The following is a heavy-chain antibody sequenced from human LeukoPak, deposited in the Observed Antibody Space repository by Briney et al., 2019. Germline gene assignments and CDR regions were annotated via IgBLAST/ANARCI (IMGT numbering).Heavy chain of an antibody. D-gene: IGHD4-17*01. CDR3: ARHYDYGSRDAFDI. CDR2: IYYSGST. Sequence: PSETLSLTCTVSGGSISSYYWSWIRQPPGKGLEWIGYIYYSGSTNYNPSLKSRVTISVDTSKNQFSLKLSSVTAADTAVYYCARHYDYGSRDAFDIWGQGTMVTVSS. V-gene: IGHV4-59*08. CDR1: GGSISSYY. J-gene: IGHJ3*02.